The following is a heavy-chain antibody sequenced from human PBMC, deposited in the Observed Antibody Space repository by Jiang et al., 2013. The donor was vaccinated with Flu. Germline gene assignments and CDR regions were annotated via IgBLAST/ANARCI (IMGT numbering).Heavy chain of an antibody. Sequence: VQLLESGGGVVQPGGSLTLSCTASGFTLSTYAMDWVRQAPGKGLDWVAFIQYDGSSKFYADSVKGRFTISRDNSKNTVYLQMNSQRVEDTAVYYCASHPGVGGYCRGDFCYREWGQGTLVTIS. D-gene: IGHD2-15*01. J-gene: IGHJ4*02. CDR1: GFTLSTYA. CDR2: IQYDGSSK. CDR3: ASHPGVGGYCRGDFCYRE. V-gene: IGHV3-30*02.